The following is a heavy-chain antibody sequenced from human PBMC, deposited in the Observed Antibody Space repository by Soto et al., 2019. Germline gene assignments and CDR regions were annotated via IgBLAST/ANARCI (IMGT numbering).Heavy chain of an antibody. CDR3: AKENQHLVHDY. D-gene: IGHD6-13*01. Sequence: GGSLRLSCAASGFTFRNYGMHWVRQAPGKGLGWVAVISHDGSDKYYADSMKGRFIISRDNSENTLFLNMNSLKPEDTAVYYCAKENQHLVHDYWGQGTLVTVSS. CDR1: GFTFRNYG. J-gene: IGHJ4*02. V-gene: IGHV3-30*18. CDR2: ISHDGSDK.